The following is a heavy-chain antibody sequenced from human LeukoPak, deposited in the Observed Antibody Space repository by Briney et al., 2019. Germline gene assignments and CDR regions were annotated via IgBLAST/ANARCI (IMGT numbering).Heavy chain of an antibody. J-gene: IGHJ3*02. CDR2: IYYSGST. D-gene: IGHD3-3*01. CDR1: GGSISSSSYY. Sequence: PSETLSLTCTVSGGSISSSSYYWGWIRQPPGKGLEWIGSIYYSGSTYYNPSLKSRVTISVDTSKNQFSLKLSSVTAADTAVYYCARHDYDFWSGYSGDAFDIWGQGTMVTVSS. CDR3: ARHDYDFWSGYSGDAFDI. V-gene: IGHV4-39*01.